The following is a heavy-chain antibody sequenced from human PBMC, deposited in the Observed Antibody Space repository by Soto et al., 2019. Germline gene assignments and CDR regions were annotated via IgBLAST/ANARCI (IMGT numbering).Heavy chain of an antibody. CDR3: ARAPGESGSYYGFFDY. J-gene: IGHJ4*02. CDR1: GFTFSSYN. V-gene: IGHV3-48*02. CDR2: ISSSSSTI. D-gene: IGHD1-26*01. Sequence: EVRLAESGGGLVQPGGSLRLSCEASGFTFSSYNLNWVRQAPGKGLEWVSYISSSSSTIYYADSVKGRFTISRDNAKNSLYLQMNSLRDEDTAVYYCARAPGESGSYYGFFDYWGQGTLVTVSS.